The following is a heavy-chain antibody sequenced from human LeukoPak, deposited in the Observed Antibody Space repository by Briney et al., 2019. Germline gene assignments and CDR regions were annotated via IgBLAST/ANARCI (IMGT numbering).Heavy chain of an antibody. CDR2: ISGSGGST. Sequence: PGGSLRLSCAASGFTFSSYSMNWVRQAPGKGLEWVSAISGSGGSTYYADSVKGRFTISRDNSKNTLYLQMNSLRAEDTAVYYCAKDEDDSSGYDYWGQGTLVTVSS. J-gene: IGHJ4*02. CDR3: AKDEDDSSGYDY. V-gene: IGHV3-23*01. CDR1: GFTFSSYS. D-gene: IGHD3-22*01.